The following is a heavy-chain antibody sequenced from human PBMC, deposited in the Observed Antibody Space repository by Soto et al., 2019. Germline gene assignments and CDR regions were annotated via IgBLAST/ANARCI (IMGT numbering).Heavy chain of an antibody. CDR2: IWYDGTNK. CDR1: GFTFSRHG. V-gene: IGHV3-33*01. Sequence: QVQLMESGGGVVQPGMSLRLSCVASGFTFSRHGMHWVRQAPGKGLEWVALIWYDGTNKRYADSVKGRFTISRDNSKNTLYLQMNSLRAEDTAVYYCARDENYYDSSGYYYFGRDWFDPWGQGTLVTVSS. D-gene: IGHD3-22*01. J-gene: IGHJ5*02. CDR3: ARDENYYDSSGYYYFGRDWFDP.